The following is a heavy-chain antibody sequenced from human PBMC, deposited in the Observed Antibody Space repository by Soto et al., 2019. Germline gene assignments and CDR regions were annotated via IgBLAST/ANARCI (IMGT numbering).Heavy chain of an antibody. D-gene: IGHD3-3*01. J-gene: IGHJ6*03. Sequence: PGGSLRLSCAASGFTFSIYAMSWVRQAPGKGLEWVSTISGSGGSTYYADSVKGRFTIPRDNSKNTLYLQMSSLRAEDTAVYYCKRDAYYDFWSGYSGYYYYYTDFCGKGIMVTVSS. CDR1: GFTFSIYA. V-gene: IGHV3-23*01. CDR3: KRDAYYDFWSGYSGYYYYYTDF. CDR2: ISGSGGST.